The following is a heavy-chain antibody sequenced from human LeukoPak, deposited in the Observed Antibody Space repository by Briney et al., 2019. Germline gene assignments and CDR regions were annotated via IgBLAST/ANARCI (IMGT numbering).Heavy chain of an antibody. Sequence: ASVKVSCKASGYNFTSYAMHWVRQAPGQRLEWMGWINAGNGNTKYSQKFQGRVTITRDTSASTAYMELSNLRSEDTAVYYCARAIFGVVPHYYYGMDVWGQGTTVTVSS. D-gene: IGHD3-3*01. CDR2: INAGNGNT. V-gene: IGHV1-3*01. CDR1: GYNFTSYA. J-gene: IGHJ6*02. CDR3: ARAIFGVVPHYYYGMDV.